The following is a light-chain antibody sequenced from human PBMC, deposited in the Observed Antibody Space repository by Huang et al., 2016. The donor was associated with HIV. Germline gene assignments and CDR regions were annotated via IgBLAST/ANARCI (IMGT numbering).Light chain of an antibody. Sequence: IQMTQSHSSLSAAVGDRSTITCQASQDISNFLNWYQQKPGKAPKLLIYDASNLETGVPSRFSGSGSGTDFTFTISSLQPEEIATYYCQQYDNLPWTFGQGTKVEIK. CDR3: QQYDNLPWT. CDR2: DAS. CDR1: QDISNF. V-gene: IGKV1-33*01. J-gene: IGKJ1*01.